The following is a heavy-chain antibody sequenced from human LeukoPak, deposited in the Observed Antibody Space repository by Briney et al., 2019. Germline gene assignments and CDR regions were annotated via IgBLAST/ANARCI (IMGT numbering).Heavy chain of an antibody. V-gene: IGHV3-30*02. CDR1: GFTFSSYG. Sequence: PGGSLRLSCAASGFTFSSYGMHWVRQAPGKGLEWVALIWYDGNNKYYADSVKGRFTISRDNSKNTLYLQMNSLRAEDTAVYYCARARWDYWGQGTLVTVSS. D-gene: IGHD2-15*01. CDR3: ARARWDY. CDR2: IWYDGNNK. J-gene: IGHJ4*02.